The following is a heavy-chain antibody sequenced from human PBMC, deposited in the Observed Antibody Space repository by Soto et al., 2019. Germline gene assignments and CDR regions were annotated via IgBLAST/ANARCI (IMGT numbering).Heavy chain of an antibody. Sequence: GGSLILSCAASGFTVSSNYMSWVRQAPGKGLEWVSVIYSGGSTYYADSVKGRFTISRDNSKNTLYLQMNSLRAEDTAVYYCARAPRNYSGYDLSSLDRYYYYYMDVWGKGTTVTVSS. CDR3: ARAPRNYSGYDLSSLDRYYYYYMDV. J-gene: IGHJ6*03. V-gene: IGHV3-66*01. CDR2: IYSGGST. D-gene: IGHD5-12*01. CDR1: GFTVSSNY.